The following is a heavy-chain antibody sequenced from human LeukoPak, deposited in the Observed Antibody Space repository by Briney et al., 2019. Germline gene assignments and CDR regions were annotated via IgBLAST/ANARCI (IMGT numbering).Heavy chain of an antibody. CDR3: ARDRYYYDSSGYANDAFDI. V-gene: IGHV1-46*01. D-gene: IGHD3-22*01. CDR1: GYTFTSYY. Sequence: ASVKVSCKVSGYTFTSYYMHWVRQAPGQGLEWMGIINPSGGSTSYAQKFQGRVTMTRDTSTSTVYMELSSLRSEDTAVYYCARDRYYYDSSGYANDAFDIWGQGTMVTVSS. CDR2: INPSGGST. J-gene: IGHJ3*02.